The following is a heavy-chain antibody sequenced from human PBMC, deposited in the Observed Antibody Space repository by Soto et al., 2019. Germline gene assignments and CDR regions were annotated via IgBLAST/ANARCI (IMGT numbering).Heavy chain of an antibody. D-gene: IGHD6-6*01. CDR3: ARGGGWIAARRANYFDY. CDR1: AGPFSSYA. V-gene: IGHV1-69*06. Sequence: GASVKVSCKASAGPFSSYAISWVRQAPGQGLEWMGGIIPIFGTANYAQKFQGRVTITADKSTSTAYMELSSLRSEDTAVYYCARGGGWIAARRANYFDYWGQGTLGTVSS. CDR2: IIPIFGTA. J-gene: IGHJ4*02.